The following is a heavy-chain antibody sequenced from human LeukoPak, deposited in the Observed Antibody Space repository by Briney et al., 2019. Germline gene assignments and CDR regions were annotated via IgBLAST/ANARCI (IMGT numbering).Heavy chain of an antibody. CDR3: ARSSSGWSSDY. Sequence: PSETLSLTCTVSGGSISNYYWSWIRQPPGKGLEWIGYIYYSGSTNYNPSLKSRVTISVDTSKNQLSLKLSSVTAADTAVYYCARSSSGWSSDYWGQGTLVTVSS. CDR2: IYYSGST. CDR1: GGSISNYY. J-gene: IGHJ4*02. D-gene: IGHD6-19*01. V-gene: IGHV4-59*01.